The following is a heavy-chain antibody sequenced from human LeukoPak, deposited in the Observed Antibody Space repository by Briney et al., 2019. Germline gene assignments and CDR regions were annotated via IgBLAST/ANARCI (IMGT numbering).Heavy chain of an antibody. J-gene: IGHJ2*01. V-gene: IGHV3-23*01. D-gene: IGHD3-22*01. CDR2: ISGSGGST. Sequence: QPGGSLRLSCAASGFTFSSYAMSWVRQAPGKGLEWVSAISGSGGSTYYADSVKGRFTISRDNSKNTLYLQMNSLRAEDTAVYYCAKPDSSGYYWFYWYFDLWGRGTLVTVSS. CDR1: GFTFSSYA. CDR3: AKPDSSGYYWFYWYFDL.